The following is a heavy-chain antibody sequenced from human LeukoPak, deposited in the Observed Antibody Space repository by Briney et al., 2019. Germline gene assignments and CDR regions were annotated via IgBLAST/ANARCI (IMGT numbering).Heavy chain of an antibody. CDR1: GTAIRSYF. J-gene: IGHJ4*02. CDR3: AGGRMARYYDH. D-gene: IGHD2-8*01. CDR2: FYHNGGT. Sequence: SETLSLTCTVSGTAIRSYFWNWIRQSPMKGLEWIGYFYHNGGTKYNPSLRSRVTISVDSSKKQVSLQVTSVTAADTATYYCAGGRMARYYDHWGQGALVAVSS. V-gene: IGHV4-59*08.